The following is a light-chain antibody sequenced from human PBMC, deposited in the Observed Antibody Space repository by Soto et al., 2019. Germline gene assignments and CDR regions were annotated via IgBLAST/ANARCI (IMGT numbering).Light chain of an antibody. CDR2: NAS. CDR1: QSISSW. J-gene: IGKJ2*01. CDR3: QHYKNDYP. Sequence: DIQMTQSPSTLSASVGDRVTITCRASQSISSWLAWYQQKPGKAPKLLIYNASKLDSGDPSMFSGSGSGTELTDSIRSLQPDDFAAYYCQHYKNDYPVGQGTKLEIK. V-gene: IGKV1-5*03.